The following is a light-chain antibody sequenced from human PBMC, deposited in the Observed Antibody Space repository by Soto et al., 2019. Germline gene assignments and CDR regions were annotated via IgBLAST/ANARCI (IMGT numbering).Light chain of an antibody. CDR3: QQYNDWPPT. Sequence: EIVMTQYTATLSASPGERATLSCRASQSVRSNLAWYQQKPGQAPRLLIYGASTRATGIPARFSGSGSGTEFTLSIGSLQSEDFAVYYCQQYNDWPPTFGQGTKVDIK. J-gene: IGKJ1*01. V-gene: IGKV3-15*01. CDR2: GAS. CDR1: QSVRSN.